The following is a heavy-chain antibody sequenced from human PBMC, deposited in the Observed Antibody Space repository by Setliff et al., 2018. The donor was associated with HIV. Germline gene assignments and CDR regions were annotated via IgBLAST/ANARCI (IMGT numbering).Heavy chain of an antibody. J-gene: IGHJ4*02. Sequence: PSETLSLTCTVSGGSISSSSYYWGWIRQPPGKGLEWIGSIYYSGSTLYNPSLRSRLSMSVDTSKNQFSLELSSVTAADTAVYFCARDFLRSGYFDSWGQGKLVTVSS. CDR2: IYYSGST. CDR1: GGSISSSSYY. D-gene: IGHD4-17*01. CDR3: ARDFLRSGYFDS. V-gene: IGHV4-39*07.